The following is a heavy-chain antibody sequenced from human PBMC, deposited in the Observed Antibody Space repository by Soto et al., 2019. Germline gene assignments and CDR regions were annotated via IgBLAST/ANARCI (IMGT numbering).Heavy chain of an antibody. D-gene: IGHD2-21*01. J-gene: IGHJ4*02. CDR3: AKGGPDAFCGGGRCYFES. V-gene: IGHV3-9*01. Sequence: EVHLVDSGGGLAQPGRSLRLSCAASGFSFDDFAMHWVRRVPGKGLEWVSSITRNGKITGYAGSVKGRFIISRDNAKNSLYLQMNSLRREDTALYYCAKGGPDAFCGGGRCYFESWGQGTQVTVSS. CDR1: GFSFDDFA. CDR2: ITRNGKIT.